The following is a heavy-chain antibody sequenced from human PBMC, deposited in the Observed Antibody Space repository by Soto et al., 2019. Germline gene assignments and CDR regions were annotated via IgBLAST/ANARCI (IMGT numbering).Heavy chain of an antibody. CDR3: ARASLGDSSGWYYFDY. J-gene: IGHJ4*02. Sequence: GGSLRLSCAASGFTFSSYSMNWVRQAPGKGLEWVSSISSSSSYIYYADSVKGRFTISRDNAKNSLYLQMNSLRAEDTAVYYCARASLGDSSGWYYFDYWGQGTLVPVSS. D-gene: IGHD6-19*01. V-gene: IGHV3-21*01. CDR2: ISSSSSYI. CDR1: GFTFSSYS.